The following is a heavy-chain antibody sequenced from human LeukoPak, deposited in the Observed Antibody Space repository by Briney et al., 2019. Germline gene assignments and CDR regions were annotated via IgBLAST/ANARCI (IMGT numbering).Heavy chain of an antibody. Sequence: GGSLRLSCAASGFTFSNYGMHWVRQAPGKGLEWVTFIRYDGSNKYYADSVKGRFTISRDNAKNSLYLEMDSLRAEDMAVYYCAREIIGATVLFDYWGQGTLVTVSS. CDR2: IRYDGSNK. CDR3: AREIIGATVLFDY. CDR1: GFTFSNYG. V-gene: IGHV3-30*02. D-gene: IGHD4-11*01. J-gene: IGHJ4*02.